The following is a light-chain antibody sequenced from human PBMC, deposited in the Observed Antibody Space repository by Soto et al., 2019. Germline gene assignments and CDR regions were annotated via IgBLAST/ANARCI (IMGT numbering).Light chain of an antibody. CDR3: QQYNSFPRT. J-gene: IGKJ1*01. CDR1: EGVSSY. CDR2: AAS. Sequence: VIWMTQSPSLLSASTGDRVTINCRASEGVSSYLAWYQQKPGKAPELLIYAASSLHSGVPSRFSGSGSGTEFTLTISSLQSEDFATYYCQQYNSFPRTFGQGTKVEIK. V-gene: IGKV1D-8*01.